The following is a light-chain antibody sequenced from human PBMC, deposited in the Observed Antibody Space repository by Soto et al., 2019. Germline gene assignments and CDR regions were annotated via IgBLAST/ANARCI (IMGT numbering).Light chain of an antibody. CDR2: DAS. Sequence: VLTQSPASLSLSPGERATLSCRAGQSVSDYLAWYQQKPGQPPRLLFFDASNRATGIPDRFSGSGSGTDFTLTISRLEPEDFAVYYCQQYGSSGTFGQGTKVDIK. J-gene: IGKJ1*01. CDR3: QQYGSSGT. CDR1: QSVSDY. V-gene: IGKV3-20*01.